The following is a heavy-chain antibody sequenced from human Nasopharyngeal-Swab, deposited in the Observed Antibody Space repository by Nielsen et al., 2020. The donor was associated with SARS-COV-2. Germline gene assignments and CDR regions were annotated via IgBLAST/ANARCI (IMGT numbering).Heavy chain of an antibody. V-gene: IGHV3-66*01. J-gene: IGHJ4*02. CDR3: ARGTAVAGGYYLDY. CDR2: IYSGGST. CDR1: GFTFSSYA. D-gene: IGHD4-23*01. Sequence: GESLKISCAASGFTFSSYAMSWVRQAPGKGLEWVSVIYSGGSTYYMDSVKAGFTISRDNSKNTLSLQMNSLRAEDTAIYYCARGTAVAGGYYLDYWGQGTLVTVSS.